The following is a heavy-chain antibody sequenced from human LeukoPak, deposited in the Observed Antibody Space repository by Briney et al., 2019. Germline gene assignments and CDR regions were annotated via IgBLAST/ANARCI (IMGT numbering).Heavy chain of an antibody. Sequence: SETLSLTCTVSGGSISSSYYYWGWIRQPPGKGLEWIGSVYYGGSTYYNPSLKSRVTISVDTSKNQFSLRLSSVTAADTAVYYCASLLLYSGSLYYFDYWGQGTLVTVSS. J-gene: IGHJ4*02. CDR3: ASLLLYSGSLYYFDY. CDR1: GGSISSSYYY. D-gene: IGHD1-26*01. CDR2: VYYGGST. V-gene: IGHV4-39*01.